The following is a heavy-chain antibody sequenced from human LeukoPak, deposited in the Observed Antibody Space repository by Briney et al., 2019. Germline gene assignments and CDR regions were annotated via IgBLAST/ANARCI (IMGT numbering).Heavy chain of an antibody. Sequence: GGSLRLSCAASGFTFSSYAMSWVRQAPGMGLEWVSGISGSGGSTYDADSVKGRFTISRDNSKNTLYLQMNSLRAEDTAVYYCAKATGYGGNSEVWGQGTLVTVSS. CDR1: GFTFSSYA. V-gene: IGHV3-23*01. J-gene: IGHJ4*02. D-gene: IGHD4-23*01. CDR2: ISGSGGST. CDR3: AKATGYGGNSEV.